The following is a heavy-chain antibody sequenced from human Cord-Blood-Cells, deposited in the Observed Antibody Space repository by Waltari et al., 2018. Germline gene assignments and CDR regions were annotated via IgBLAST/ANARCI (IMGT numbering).Heavy chain of an antibody. Sequence: EVQLVESGGGLVQPGRSLRLSCAASGFTFDDYVMHWVRQAPGKGLEWVSGISWNSGSIGYADSVKGRFTISRDNAKNSLYLQMNSLRAEDTALYYCAKDIRYDSSGYYDYWGQGTLVTVSS. CDR1: GFTFDDYV. J-gene: IGHJ4*02. V-gene: IGHV3-9*01. D-gene: IGHD3-22*01. CDR3: AKDIRYDSSGYYDY. CDR2: ISWNSGSI.